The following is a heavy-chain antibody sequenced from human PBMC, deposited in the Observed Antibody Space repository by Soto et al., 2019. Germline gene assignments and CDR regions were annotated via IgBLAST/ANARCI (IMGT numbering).Heavy chain of an antibody. D-gene: IGHD4-17*01. CDR3: ARADYGVSILFDY. V-gene: IGHV1-69*02. Sequence: ASVKVSCKASGGTFSSYTISWVRRAPGQGLEWMGRIIPILGIANYAQKFQGRVTITADKSTTTAYMELSSLRSEDTAVYYCARADYGVSILFDYWGQGTLVTVSS. J-gene: IGHJ4*02. CDR1: GGTFSSYT. CDR2: IIPILGIA.